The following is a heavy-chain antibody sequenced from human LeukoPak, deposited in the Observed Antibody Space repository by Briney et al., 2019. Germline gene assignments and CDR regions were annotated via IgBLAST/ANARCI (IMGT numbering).Heavy chain of an antibody. CDR2: IIEKGNA. D-gene: IGHD3-10*01. CDR1: GGSFSSYS. Sequence: SETLSLTCALYGGSFSSYSWSWTWIRQTPEKGLEWIGEIIEKGNANYNPSLKSRVTIDLDTSKNQFSLKLTSMTAADTAMYYCARGYYPPRWYFNLWGRGTLVTVSS. V-gene: IGHV4-34*01. J-gene: IGHJ2*01. CDR3: ARGYYPPRWYFNL.